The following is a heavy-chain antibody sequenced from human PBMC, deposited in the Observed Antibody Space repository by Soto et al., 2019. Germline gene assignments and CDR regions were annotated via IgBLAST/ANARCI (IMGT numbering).Heavy chain of an antibody. Sequence: GGSLRLSCVASGFTFSTYTMSWVRQAPGKGLEWVSAISGSGGSTYYADSVKGRFTISRDNFKNTLYLQMNSLRAEDTAVYYCARGYSYTQPVFDYWGLGTLVTVSS. CDR2: ISGSGGST. D-gene: IGHD5-18*01. V-gene: IGHV3-23*01. CDR3: ARGYSYTQPVFDY. J-gene: IGHJ4*02. CDR1: GFTFSTYT.